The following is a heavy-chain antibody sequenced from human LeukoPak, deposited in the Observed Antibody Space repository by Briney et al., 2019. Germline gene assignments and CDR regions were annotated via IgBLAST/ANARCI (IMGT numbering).Heavy chain of an antibody. V-gene: IGHV3-23*01. J-gene: IGHJ4*02. CDR1: GFTFNSFA. CDR3: AKSLGVGGYTRYKGFDQ. D-gene: IGHD3-16*02. Sequence: GGSLRLSCAASGFTFNSFAMNWVRQAPGKGLEWVSSISGSDGSSHYADFVKGRFTISRDNSRNTLHLQMNSLRAEDTAVYYCAKSLGVGGYTRYKGFDQWGQGTLVTVSS. CDR2: ISGSDGSS.